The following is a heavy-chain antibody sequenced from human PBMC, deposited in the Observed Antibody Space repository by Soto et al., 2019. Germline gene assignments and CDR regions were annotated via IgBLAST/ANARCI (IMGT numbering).Heavy chain of an antibody. CDR2: IIPVLGIA. Sequence: QVQLVQSGAEVKKPGSSVKVSCKASGGTFSTYIINWVRQAPGQGLEWMGRIIPVLGIANYAQKFQGRVTITADKSTGTAHMDLSSLRSEDTAIYYCARGSGGGFADWGQGTLVTVSS. CDR1: GGTFSTYI. D-gene: IGHD1-26*01. J-gene: IGHJ4*02. CDR3: ARGSGGGFAD. V-gene: IGHV1-69*02.